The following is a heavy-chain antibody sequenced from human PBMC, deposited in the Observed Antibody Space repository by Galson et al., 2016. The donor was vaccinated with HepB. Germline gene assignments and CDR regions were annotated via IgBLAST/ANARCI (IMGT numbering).Heavy chain of an antibody. V-gene: IGHV4-4*02. CDR3: ASLGYCSGGDCYSVD. CDR1: GGSLSTRNW. J-gene: IGHJ4*02. CDR2: IYHTGTT. Sequence: SETLSLTCAVSGGSLSTRNWWSWIRQTPGKGLVWIGEIYHTGTTNYNPSLKSRITMSLDKSKNQFSLKLNSVTAADTAVYYCASLGYCSGGDCYSVDWGQGTMVTVSS. D-gene: IGHD2-15*01.